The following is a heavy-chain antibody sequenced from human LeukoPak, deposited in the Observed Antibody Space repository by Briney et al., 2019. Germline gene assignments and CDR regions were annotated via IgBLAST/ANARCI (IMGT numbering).Heavy chain of an antibody. V-gene: IGHV3-23*01. Sequence: GGSLRLSCAASGFTFSSYGMTWVRQAPGKGLEWVSTITGSGGYTYYADSVKGRFTISRDNSKNTLFLRMNSLRAEDTAVYFCAKQSLYDSSGHFHYWGQGTLVTVSS. J-gene: IGHJ4*02. CDR3: AKQSLYDSSGHFHY. CDR1: GFTFSSYG. D-gene: IGHD3-22*01. CDR2: ITGSGGYT.